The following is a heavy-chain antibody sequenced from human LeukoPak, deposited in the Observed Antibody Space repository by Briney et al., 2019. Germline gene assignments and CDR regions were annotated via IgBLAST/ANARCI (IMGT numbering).Heavy chain of an antibody. CDR2: TYYRSRWYT. CDR1: GDSVSSNSAA. CDR3: AMSGSGSYSL. D-gene: IGHD3-10*01. J-gene: IGHJ4*02. Sequence: SQTLSLTCAISGDSVSSNSAAWNWIRQTPSRGLEWLGRTYYRSRWYTDYGVAVKGRITIKPDTSKNQLSLQVNSVTPEDTAVYFCAMSGSGSYSLWGQGTLATVSS. V-gene: IGHV6-1*01.